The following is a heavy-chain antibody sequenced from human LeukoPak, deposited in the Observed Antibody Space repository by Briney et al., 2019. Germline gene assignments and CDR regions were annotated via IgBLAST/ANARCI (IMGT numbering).Heavy chain of an antibody. CDR2: LLGSGGAT. J-gene: IGHJ4*02. Sequence: GGSLRLSCAASGFTFNNYAMTWVRQAPGKGLEWVSSLLGSGGATYYANSVKGRFTISRDNSKNTLYLQMNSLRAEDTAVYYCAKRPRLAGQQFDYWGQGTLVTVSS. V-gene: IGHV3-23*01. D-gene: IGHD6-13*01. CDR1: GFTFNNYA. CDR3: AKRPRLAGQQFDY.